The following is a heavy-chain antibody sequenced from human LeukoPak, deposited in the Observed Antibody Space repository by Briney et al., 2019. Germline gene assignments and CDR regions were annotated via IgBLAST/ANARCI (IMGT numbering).Heavy chain of an antibody. V-gene: IGHV3-21*01. J-gene: IGHJ3*02. CDR2: ISSSSSYI. D-gene: IGHD2-2*01. CDR3: ARDREYQLLSVAFDI. CDR1: GFTFSSYS. Sequence: GGSLRLSCAASGFTFSSYSMNWVRQAPGKGLEWVSSISSSSSYIYYADSVKGRFTISRDNAKNSLYLQMNSLRAEDMAVYYCARDREYQLLSVAFDIWGQGTMVTVSS.